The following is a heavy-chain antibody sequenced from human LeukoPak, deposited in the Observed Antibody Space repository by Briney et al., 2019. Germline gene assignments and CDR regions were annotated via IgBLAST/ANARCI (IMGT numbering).Heavy chain of an antibody. CDR2: INPDNGAT. CDR1: RYSFSVYY. CDR3: ARGIGIVGARVRF. Sequence: ASVKVSCKASRYSFSVYYIDWVRQAPGPGLEWMGWINPDNGATKVAQRFQGRVTMTRDTSISTAYMELSSLKSDDTAVYYCARGIGIVGARVRFWSQGTLVTVSS. V-gene: IGHV1-2*02. J-gene: IGHJ4*02. D-gene: IGHD1-26*01.